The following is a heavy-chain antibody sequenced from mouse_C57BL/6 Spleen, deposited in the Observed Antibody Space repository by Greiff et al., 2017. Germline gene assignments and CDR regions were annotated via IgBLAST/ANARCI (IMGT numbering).Heavy chain of an antibody. D-gene: IGHD1-1*01. V-gene: IGHV1-7*01. CDR2: INPSSGYT. J-gene: IGHJ4*01. CDR3: ARSGISEMDY. CDR1: GYTFTSYW. Sequence: VQLQQSGAELAKPGASVKLSCKASGYTFTSYWMHWVNQRPGQGLEWIGYINPSSGYTKYNQKFKDKATLTADKSTSTSYMQLSSLTYEDSAVYCCARSGISEMDYWGQGTSVTVSS.